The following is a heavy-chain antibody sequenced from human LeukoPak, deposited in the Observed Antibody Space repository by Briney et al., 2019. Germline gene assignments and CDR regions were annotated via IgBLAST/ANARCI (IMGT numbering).Heavy chain of an antibody. Sequence: SQTLSLTCTVSGGSISSGGYYWSWIRQPPGKGLEWIGYIYHSGSTYYNPSLKSRVTISVDRSKNQFSLKLSSVTAADTAVYYCASTYCSSTSCYKEIFDPWGQGTLVTVSS. D-gene: IGHD2-2*02. CDR3: ASTYCSSTSCYKEIFDP. CDR2: IYHSGST. CDR1: GGSISSGGYY. V-gene: IGHV4-30-2*01. J-gene: IGHJ5*02.